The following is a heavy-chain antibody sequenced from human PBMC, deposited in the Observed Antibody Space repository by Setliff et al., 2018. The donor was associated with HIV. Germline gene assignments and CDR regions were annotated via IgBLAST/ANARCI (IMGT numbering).Heavy chain of an antibody. CDR2: ISSTSTYT. V-gene: IGHV3-21*06. J-gene: IGHJ6*02. Sequence: PGGSLRLSCAAFGFTFSSYNMNWVRQAPGKGLEWVSSISSTSTYTYYAGSLKGRFTTSRDNAKNSLYLQMNSLRAEDTAVYYCARILSSRGIIEAYYYAMDVWGQGTTVTVSS. CDR3: ARILSSRGIIEAYYYAMDV. D-gene: IGHD3-10*01. CDR1: GFTFSSYN.